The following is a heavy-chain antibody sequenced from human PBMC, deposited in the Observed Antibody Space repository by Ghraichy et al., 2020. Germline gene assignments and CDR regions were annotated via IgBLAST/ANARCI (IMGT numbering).Heavy chain of an antibody. CDR2: INISGGTT. V-gene: IGHV3-23*01. CDR3: AKEGRWLGYYFDY. Sequence: GGSLRLSCAASGFKFRNYGMTWVRQAPGKGLEWVADINISGGTTNYADSVKGRFTISRDNSKNTLLLQMNSLRADDTAIYYCAKEGRWLGYYFDYWGQGILVTVSS. D-gene: IGHD5-12*01. CDR1: GFKFRNYG. J-gene: IGHJ4*02.